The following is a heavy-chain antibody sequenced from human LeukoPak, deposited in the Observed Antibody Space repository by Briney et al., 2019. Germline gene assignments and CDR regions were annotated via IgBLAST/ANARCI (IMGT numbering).Heavy chain of an antibody. J-gene: IGHJ4*02. Sequence: PGGSLRLSCAASGFTFSNYEMNWVRQAPGEGLEWISHINYSGSTIYYADSVKGRFTISRDNTKNSLYLQMNSLRAEDTALYYCARWLNYWGQGTLVTVSS. CDR3: ARWLNY. V-gene: IGHV3-48*03. CDR2: INYSGSTI. D-gene: IGHD3-22*01. CDR1: GFTFSNYE.